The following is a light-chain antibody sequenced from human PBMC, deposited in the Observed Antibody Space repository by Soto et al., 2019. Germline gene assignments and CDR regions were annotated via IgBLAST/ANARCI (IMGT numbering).Light chain of an antibody. CDR1: SSNIGSGYN. Sequence: QSVLTQPPSVSGAPGQRVTISCTGSSSNIGSGYNVHWYQQLPGTAPKLLIYDNNNRPSGVPDRFSGSKSGTSASLAITGLQGADEADYYCQYYDTGLVVFGGGTKLTVL. V-gene: IGLV1-40*01. CDR3: QYYDTGLVV. CDR2: DNN. J-gene: IGLJ2*01.